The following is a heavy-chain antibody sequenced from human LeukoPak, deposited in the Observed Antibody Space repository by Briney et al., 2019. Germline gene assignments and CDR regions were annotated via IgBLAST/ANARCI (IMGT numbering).Heavy chain of an antibody. CDR3: AREIIPTPDTFDI. J-gene: IGHJ3*02. V-gene: IGHV3-48*03. D-gene: IGHD2-15*01. CDR2: IGSSGSPT. Sequence: GGSLRLSCVVSGFNFGSHEMSWVRQAPGKGLEWVSYIGSSGSPTHYADSVKGRFTVSRDNAKNSLYLQLNNLRAEDTAVYYCAREIIPTPDTFDIWGQGTVVTVSS. CDR1: GFNFGSHE.